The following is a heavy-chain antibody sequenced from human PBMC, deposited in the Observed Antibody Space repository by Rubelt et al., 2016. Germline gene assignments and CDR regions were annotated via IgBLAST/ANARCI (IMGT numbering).Heavy chain of an antibody. CDR3: AREGIEYSASAGYYDY. CDR1: TSYA. V-gene: IGHV3-23*01. J-gene: IGHJ4*02. CDR2: ISGSGGTT. D-gene: IGHD6-6*01. Sequence: TSYAMSWVRQAPGKGLEWVSGISGSGGTTYYADSVKGRFTISRDNAKNSLSLQMNSLRPEDTAVYYCAREGIEYSASAGYYDYWGQGTLVTVSS.